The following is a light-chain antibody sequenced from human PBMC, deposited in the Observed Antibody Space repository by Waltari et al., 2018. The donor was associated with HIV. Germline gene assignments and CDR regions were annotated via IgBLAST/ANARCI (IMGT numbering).Light chain of an antibody. CDR1: QTITEK. V-gene: IGKV1-39*01. CDR3: QQSFTSPLT. J-gene: IGKJ3*01. Sequence: DIQMTQSPSSLSASVGDRVTITCRSSQTITEKLNWYKQKPGEAPKVLIYDASTLETGVPSRFSGSGSGTEFTLTISSLQYDDFASYFCQQSFTSPLTFGPGTKVD. CDR2: DAS.